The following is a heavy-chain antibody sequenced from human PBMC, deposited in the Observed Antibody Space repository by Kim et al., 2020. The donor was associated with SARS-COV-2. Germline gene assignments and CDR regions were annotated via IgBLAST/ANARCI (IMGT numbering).Heavy chain of an antibody. J-gene: IGHJ4*02. D-gene: IGHD2-15*01. V-gene: IGHV3-74*03. Sequence: MYADHGKGRFTISRDNAKNTLYLQVNRLRAEDTAVYYCTRGVVGATVFDSWGQGSLVTVSS. CDR3: TRGVVGATVFDS.